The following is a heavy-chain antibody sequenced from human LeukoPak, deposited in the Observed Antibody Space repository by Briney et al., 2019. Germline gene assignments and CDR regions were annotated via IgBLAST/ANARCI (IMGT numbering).Heavy chain of an antibody. CDR1: GGSMNDYY. D-gene: IGHD3-16*02. Sequence: SETLSLTCVVSGGSMNDYYWSWVRQSPGKGLDWIGQIYYTGNANYNPSLKSRLTISVDTSKNQLSLRLRSLTAADTAVYFCARTPYSSGRLGGYPYYYMDVWGKGITVTVTS. J-gene: IGHJ6*04. CDR2: IYYTGNA. V-gene: IGHV4-59*01. CDR3: ARTPYSSGRLGGYPYYYMDV.